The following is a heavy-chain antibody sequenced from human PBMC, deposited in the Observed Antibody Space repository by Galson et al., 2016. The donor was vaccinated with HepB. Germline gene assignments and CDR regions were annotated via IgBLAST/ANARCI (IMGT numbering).Heavy chain of an antibody. J-gene: IGHJ4*02. CDR1: GFTFSSSA. CDR3: AKPFLSSGLYYFDY. V-gene: IGHV3-48*02. D-gene: IGHD6-19*01. CDR2: ISGGSSTL. Sequence: SLRLSCAASGFTFSSSAMNWVRQAPGKGLEWLSHISGGSSTLYYADSVKGRFTVSRDNAKNSLYLQMNSLRDDDTAVYYCAKPFLSSGLYYFDYWGRGTLVTVSS.